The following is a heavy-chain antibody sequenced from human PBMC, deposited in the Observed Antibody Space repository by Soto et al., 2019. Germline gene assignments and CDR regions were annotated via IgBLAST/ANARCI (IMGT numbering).Heavy chain of an antibody. Sequence: EVPLVESGGDLVQPGGSLRLSCVTSGFTFSSYWMHWVRQAPGKGLVWVSRINSDGSSTDYADSVKGRFTISRDNAKNTLYLQMNSLRAEDTAVYYCARYGGNSGAVIFWGQGTLVTVSS. CDR2: INSDGSST. CDR3: ARYGGNSGAVIF. V-gene: IGHV3-74*01. J-gene: IGHJ4*02. D-gene: IGHD4-17*01. CDR1: GFTFSSYW.